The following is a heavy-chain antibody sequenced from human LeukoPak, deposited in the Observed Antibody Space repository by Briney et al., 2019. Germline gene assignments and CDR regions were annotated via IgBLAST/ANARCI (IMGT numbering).Heavy chain of an antibody. CDR3: ARPLWSSSRGHVGFDY. CDR1: GFTFTSYW. Sequence: GGSLRPSCAASGFTFTSYWMSWVRQAPGKGLEWVTNIKQDGSEEHYVDSVKGRFTISRDNAKNSVYLQMNSLRAEDTGVYYCARPLWSSSRGHVGFDYWGQGTLVTVSS. J-gene: IGHJ4*02. D-gene: IGHD3-10*01. CDR2: IKQDGSEE. V-gene: IGHV3-7*01.